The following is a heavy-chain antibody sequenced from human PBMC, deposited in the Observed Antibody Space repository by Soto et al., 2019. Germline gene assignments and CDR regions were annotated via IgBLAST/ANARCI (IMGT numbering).Heavy chain of an antibody. Sequence: GGSLRLSCAASGFNFSSYAMHWVRQAPGKGLEWEAVISYDGSNKYYADSVKGRFTISRDNSKNTLYLQMNSLRAEDTAVYYWAREGSSSWYYLDYWGQATLVTVSS. CDR2: ISYDGSNK. J-gene: IGHJ4*02. CDR1: GFNFSSYA. CDR3: AREGSSSWYYLDY. D-gene: IGHD6-13*01. V-gene: IGHV3-30-3*01.